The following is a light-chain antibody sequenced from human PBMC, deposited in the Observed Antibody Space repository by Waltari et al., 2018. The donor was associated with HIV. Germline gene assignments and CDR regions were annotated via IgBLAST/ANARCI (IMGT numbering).Light chain of an antibody. Sequence: QSALTQPASVSGSPGPSITISCAGSSSYVGCYTIVSSYQQHPGKVPKLLVYEVSNLPSGVSNLFSGSKSGNTASLTISGLQAEDEAVYYCSSYTTTSNVELFGGGTKLTVL. CDR3: SSYTTTSNVEL. CDR2: EVS. V-gene: IGLV2-14*01. CDR1: SSYVGCYTI. J-gene: IGLJ2*01.